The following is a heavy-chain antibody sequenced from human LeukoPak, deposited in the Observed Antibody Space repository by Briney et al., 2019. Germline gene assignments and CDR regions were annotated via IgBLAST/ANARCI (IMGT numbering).Heavy chain of an antibody. D-gene: IGHD2-15*01. CDR1: GFTFSSYG. Sequence: GGSLRLSCAASGFTFSSYGMHWVRQAPGKGLEWVAVISYDGSNKYYADSVKGRFTISRDNSKNTLYLQMNSLRAEDTAVYYCAKDSGIVVVAAAAGWFDPWGQGTLVTVSS. V-gene: IGHV3-30*18. J-gene: IGHJ5*02. CDR2: ISYDGSNK. CDR3: AKDSGIVVVAAAAGWFDP.